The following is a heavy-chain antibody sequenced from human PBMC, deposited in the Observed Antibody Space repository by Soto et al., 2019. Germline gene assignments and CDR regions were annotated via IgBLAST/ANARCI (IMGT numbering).Heavy chain of an antibody. J-gene: IGHJ4*02. CDR3: AKLGLTSMAH. Sequence: PGGSLRLSCAASAFTFRNYAMSWVRQAPGKGLEWVSVISGSGSITYYADSVKGRFTISRDNSKNTLYLQMSSLRAEDTAIYYCAKLGLTSMAHWGQGTLVTVSS. CDR2: ISGSGSIT. V-gene: IGHV3-23*01. CDR1: AFTFRNYA. D-gene: IGHD3-9*01.